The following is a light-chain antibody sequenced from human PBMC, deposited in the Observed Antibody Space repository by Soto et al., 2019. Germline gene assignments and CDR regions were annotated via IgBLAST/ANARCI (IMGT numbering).Light chain of an antibody. CDR3: VAWDDDLSARV. J-gene: IGLJ3*02. Sequence: QSGLTQPPSVSGTPGQTVTISCLGGGSNIRSSIVHWYQQFPGTAPRDIIYMNSRRPSGVPDRFSGSKSGTSASLVINDLRPEDEADYYCVAWDDDLSARVFGGGTKLTVL. CDR2: MNS. CDR1: GSNIRSSI. V-gene: IGLV1-47*01.